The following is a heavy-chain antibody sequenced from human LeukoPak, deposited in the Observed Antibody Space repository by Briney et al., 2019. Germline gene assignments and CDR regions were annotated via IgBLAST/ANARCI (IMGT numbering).Heavy chain of an antibody. CDR1: GGSISSYY. J-gene: IGHJ5*02. Sequence: SETLSLTCTVSGGSISSYYWSWIRQPAGKGLEWIGRIYTSGSTNHNPSLKSRVTMSVDTSKNQFSLKLSSVTAADTAVYYCARGEPGIAAAGTGNWFDPWGQGTLVTVSS. D-gene: IGHD6-13*01. CDR3: ARGEPGIAAAGTGNWFDP. CDR2: IYTSGST. V-gene: IGHV4-4*07.